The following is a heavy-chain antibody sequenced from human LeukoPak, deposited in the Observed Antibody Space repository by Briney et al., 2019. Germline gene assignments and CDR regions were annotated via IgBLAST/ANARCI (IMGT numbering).Heavy chain of an antibody. Sequence: SGGSLRLSCAASGFTFSSYSMNWVRQAPGKGLEWVSSISSSSSYIYYADSVKGRFTISRDNAKNSLYLQMNSLRAEDTAVYYCARVPGSGWYLRQDAFDIWGQGTMVTVSS. D-gene: IGHD6-19*01. CDR2: ISSSSSYI. CDR1: GFTFSSYS. J-gene: IGHJ3*02. V-gene: IGHV3-21*01. CDR3: ARVPGSGWYLRQDAFDI.